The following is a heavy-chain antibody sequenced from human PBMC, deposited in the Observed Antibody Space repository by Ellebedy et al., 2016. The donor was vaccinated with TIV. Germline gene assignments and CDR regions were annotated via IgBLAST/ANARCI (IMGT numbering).Heavy chain of an antibody. CDR2: IGYGGSNE. CDR3: ARDSYGSGSYSSD. V-gene: IGHV3-33*08. J-gene: IGHJ4*02. CDR1: GFTIIDYD. D-gene: IGHD3-10*01. Sequence: PGGSLRLSCAVSGFTIIDYDMDWVRQAPGKGLEWVATIGYGGSNEYYAASVKGRFTISRDTSKNTLSLQMNSLRAEDTAVYYCARDSYGSGSYSSDWGQGTLVTVSS.